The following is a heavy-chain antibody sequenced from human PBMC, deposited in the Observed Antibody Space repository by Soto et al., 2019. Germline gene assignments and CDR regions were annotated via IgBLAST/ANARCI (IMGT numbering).Heavy chain of an antibody. V-gene: IGHV3-23*01. CDR1: GLTVSSHA. CDR3: APHVSCSGGSCQYDAFAI. D-gene: IGHD2-15*01. CDR2: ITADGGT. J-gene: IGHJ3*02. Sequence: GGSLRLSCEGSGLTVSSHAMTWIHQAPGKGPEWVSTITADGGTYYADSVKGRFAMSRDTSESTLYLQMNSLGAEDTAAYYCAPHVSCSGGSCQYDAFAIRGQGTMVTVSS.